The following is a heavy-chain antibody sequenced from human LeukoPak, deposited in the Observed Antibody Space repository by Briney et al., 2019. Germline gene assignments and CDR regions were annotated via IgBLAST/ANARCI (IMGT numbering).Heavy chain of an antibody. J-gene: IGHJ4*02. CDR3: AREYSSSSVDY. D-gene: IGHD6-6*01. CDR1: GFTFSSYD. Sequence: GGSLRLSCAASGFTFSSYDMHWVRQAPGKGLECVSGISSSGGSIYYANSVKGRFTIPRDNSKNTLYLQMNSLRAEDMAVYYCAREYSSSSVDYWGQGNLVSVSS. CDR2: ISSSGGSI. V-gene: IGHV3-64*01.